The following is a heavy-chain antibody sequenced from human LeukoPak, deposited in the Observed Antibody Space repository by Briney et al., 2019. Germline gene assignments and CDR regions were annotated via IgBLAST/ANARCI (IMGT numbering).Heavy chain of an antibody. CDR3: AKDSGSGSYSTFDY. V-gene: IGHV3-30*18. Sequence: GSLELSCAASGFTFSSYGMHWVRQAPGKGLEWVAVISYDGSNKYYADSVKGRFTISRDNSKNTLYLQMNSLRAEDTAVYYCAKDSGSGSYSTFDYWGQGTLVTVSS. CDR2: ISYDGSNK. J-gene: IGHJ4*02. D-gene: IGHD3-10*01. CDR1: GFTFSSYG.